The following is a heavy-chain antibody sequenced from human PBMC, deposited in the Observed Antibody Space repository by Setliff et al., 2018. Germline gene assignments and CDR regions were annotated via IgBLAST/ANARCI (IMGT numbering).Heavy chain of an antibody. J-gene: IGHJ4*02. Sequence: GGSLRLSCAGSGFTFGSYTMNWVRQAPGKGLEWVSSIISSGSHIYYADSVKGRFTSSRDNAKNSLYLQMNSLRAEDTAVYYCARDGGEYWGQGTLVTVSS. CDR1: GFTFGSYT. D-gene: IGHD3-16*01. V-gene: IGHV3-21*01. CDR3: ARDGGEY. CDR2: IISSGSHI.